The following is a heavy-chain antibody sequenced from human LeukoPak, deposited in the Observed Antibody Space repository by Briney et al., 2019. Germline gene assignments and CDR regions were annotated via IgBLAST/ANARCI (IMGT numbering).Heavy chain of an antibody. Sequence: SETLSLTCTVSGGSISSYYWSWIRQPPGKGLEWIGYIYYSGSTNYNPSLKSRVTISVDTSKNQFSLKLSSVTAADTAVYYCARSTFRTNDYWGQGTLVTVSS. D-gene: IGHD2/OR15-2a*01. CDR2: IYYSGST. V-gene: IGHV4-59*01. CDR1: GGSISSYY. CDR3: ARSTFRTNDY. J-gene: IGHJ4*02.